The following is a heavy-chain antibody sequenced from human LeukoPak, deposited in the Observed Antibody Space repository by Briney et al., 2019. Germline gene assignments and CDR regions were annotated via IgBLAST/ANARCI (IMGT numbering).Heavy chain of an antibody. CDR1: GGTFNNFA. CDR3: ASPVKYYDTWSGYPPFDY. Sequence: SVKVSCKASGGTFNNFAISWVRQAPGQGLEWVGGIIPMSGTANYAQKFQGRVTITADESTSTAYMELSSLRSEDTAIYYCASPVKYYDTWSGYPPFDYWGQGTLVTVFS. CDR2: IIPMSGTA. J-gene: IGHJ4*02. D-gene: IGHD3-3*01. V-gene: IGHV1-69*13.